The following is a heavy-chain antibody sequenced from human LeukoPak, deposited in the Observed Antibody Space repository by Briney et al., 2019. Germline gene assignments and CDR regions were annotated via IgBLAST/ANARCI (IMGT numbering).Heavy chain of an antibody. V-gene: IGHV3-30-3*01. CDR3: ARDGHPYCSSTSCYPNYFDY. D-gene: IGHD2-2*01. Sequence: GGSLRLSCAASGFTFSSYAMHWVRQAPGKGLEWVAVISYDGSNKYYADSVKGRFTISRDNSKNTLYLQMNSLRAEDTAVYYCARDGHPYCSSTSCYPNYFDYWGQGTLVTVSS. CDR2: ISYDGSNK. J-gene: IGHJ4*02. CDR1: GFTFSSYA.